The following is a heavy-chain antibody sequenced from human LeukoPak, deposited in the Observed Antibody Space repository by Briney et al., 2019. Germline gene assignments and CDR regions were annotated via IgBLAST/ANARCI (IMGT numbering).Heavy chain of an antibody. CDR2: IYYSGSA. CDR3: ARGQRNPKGNFDY. Sequence: PSETLSLTCTVSGGSISSSSYYWGWIRQPPGKGLEWIGSIYYSGSAYYNPSLKSRVTISVDTSKNQFSLKLSSVTAADTAVYYCARGQRNPKGNFDYWGQGTLVTVSS. CDR1: GGSISSSSYY. J-gene: IGHJ4*02. V-gene: IGHV4-39*01. D-gene: IGHD6-25*01.